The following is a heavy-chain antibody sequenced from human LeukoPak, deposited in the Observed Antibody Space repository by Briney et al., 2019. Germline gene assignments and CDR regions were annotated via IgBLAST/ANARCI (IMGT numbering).Heavy chain of an antibody. Sequence: PGGSLRLSCAASGFTFSSYSMNWVRQAPGKGLEWVSSISSSSSYIYYADSVKGRFTISRDNAQTSLYLQMNSLRAEDTAVYYCARRIMGTTGHAFDFWGQGTMVTVSS. V-gene: IGHV3-21*04. CDR2: ISSSSSYI. J-gene: IGHJ3*01. CDR1: GFTFSSYS. D-gene: IGHD2-8*01. CDR3: ARRIMGTTGHAFDF.